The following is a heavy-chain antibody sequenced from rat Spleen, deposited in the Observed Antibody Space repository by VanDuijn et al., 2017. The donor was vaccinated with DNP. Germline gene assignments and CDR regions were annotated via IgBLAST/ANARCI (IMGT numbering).Heavy chain of an antibody. V-gene: IGHV3-1*01. CDR3: ARFDPIHPTGMGDY. D-gene: IGHD1-9*01. Sequence: EVQLQESGPGLVKPSQSLSLTCSVTGYSITSNYWGWIRKFPGDKMEWIGYINHSGSTGYNPSLKSRISITRDTSKNQFFLQLKSVTTEETATYYCARFDPIHPTGMGDYWGQGVMVTVSS. CDR1: GYSITSNY. J-gene: IGHJ2*01. CDR2: INHSGST.